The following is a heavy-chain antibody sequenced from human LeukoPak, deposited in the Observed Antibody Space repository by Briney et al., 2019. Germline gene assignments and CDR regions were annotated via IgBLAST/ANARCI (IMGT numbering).Heavy chain of an antibody. J-gene: IGHJ4*02. CDR3: ARMSAGGKLDY. D-gene: IGHD4-23*01. CDR1: GDSVSSNSVS. V-gene: IGHV6-1*01. CDR2: TYYRSKWYN. Sequence: SQTLSLTCAISGDSVSSNSVSWNWIRQSPSRGLEWLGKTYYRSKWYNDYVVSVKSRITINPDTSKNQLSLQLSSVTPEDTTVYFCARMSAGGKLDYWGQGTLVTVSS.